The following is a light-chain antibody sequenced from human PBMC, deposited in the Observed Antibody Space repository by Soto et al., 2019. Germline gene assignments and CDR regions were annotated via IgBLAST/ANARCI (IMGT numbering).Light chain of an antibody. V-gene: IGLV2-8*01. Sequence: QSALTQPPSASGSPGQSVTISCTGTSSDVGGYNYVSWYQQHPGKAPKLMIYEVTKRPSGVPDRFSGSKSGNTASLTVSGLQAEDEAHYYCCSYAGSNNLKVFGTGTKLTVL. CDR1: SSDVGGYNY. CDR3: CSYAGSNNLKV. J-gene: IGLJ1*01. CDR2: EVT.